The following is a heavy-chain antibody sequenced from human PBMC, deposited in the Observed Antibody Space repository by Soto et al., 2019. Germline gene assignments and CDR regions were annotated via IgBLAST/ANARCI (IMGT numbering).Heavy chain of an antibody. J-gene: IGHJ5*02. CDR1: GDSIISGGYY. D-gene: IGHD3-16*01. Sequence: QLHLQESGPGLVKTSQTLSLTCSVSGDSIISGGYYWTWLRQYPGKGLEYIGYIYYSGSTYYNPSLKSRVTISIDASKTQCSLRLSSVTAADTAVYICSRGRGFWGKTDPWGQGTLVTVSS. V-gene: IGHV4-31*03. CDR2: IYYSGST. CDR3: SRGRGFWGKTDP.